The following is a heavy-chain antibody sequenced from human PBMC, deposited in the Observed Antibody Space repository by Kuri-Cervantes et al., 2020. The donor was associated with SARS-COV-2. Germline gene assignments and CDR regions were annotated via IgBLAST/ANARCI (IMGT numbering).Heavy chain of an antibody. Sequence: GGSLRLSCAASGFTVSTNYMSWVRQAPGKGLEWVSIIYSGGTTCYADSVKGRFTISRDNSKNTVNLQMNSLRGEDTALYYCARAGYSTGWFPDWYFDLWGRGTLVTVSS. V-gene: IGHV3-53*01. CDR2: IYSGGTT. D-gene: IGHD6-19*01. J-gene: IGHJ2*01. CDR1: GFTVSTNY. CDR3: ARAGYSTGWFPDWYFDL.